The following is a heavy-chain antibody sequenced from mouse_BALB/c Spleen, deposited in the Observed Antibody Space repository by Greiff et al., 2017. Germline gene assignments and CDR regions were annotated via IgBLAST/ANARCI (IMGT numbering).Heavy chain of an antibody. V-gene: IGHV3-8*02. CDR2: ISYSGST. Sequence: DVKLVESGPSLVKPSQTLSLTCSVTGDSITSGYWNWIRKFPGNKLEYMGYISYSGSTYYNPSLKSRISITRDTSKNQYYLQLNSVTTEDTATYYCARYGYDVNAMDYWGQGTSVTVSS. CDR3: ARYGYDVNAMDY. D-gene: IGHD2-14*01. CDR1: GDSITSGY. J-gene: IGHJ4*01.